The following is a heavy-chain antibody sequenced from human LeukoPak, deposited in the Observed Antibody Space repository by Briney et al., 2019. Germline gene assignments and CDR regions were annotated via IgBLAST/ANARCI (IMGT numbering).Heavy chain of an antibody. Sequence: SETLSLTCAVYGGSFSEYYWSWIRQSPGKGLEWIAEISQSGSINYNPSLKSRVTISVDASKKQFSLKMSSVTAADTAMYYCARVPTGRNVVAAAARMGWNGAFDIWGQGTMVTVSS. CDR2: ISQSGSI. D-gene: IGHD2-2*01. CDR1: GGSFSEYY. J-gene: IGHJ3*02. CDR3: ARVPTGRNVVAAAARMGWNGAFDI. V-gene: IGHV4-34*01.